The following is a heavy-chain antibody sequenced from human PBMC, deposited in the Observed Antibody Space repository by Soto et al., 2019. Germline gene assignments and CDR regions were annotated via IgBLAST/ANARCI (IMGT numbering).Heavy chain of an antibody. Sequence: NPSETLSLTCTVSGGSISSGGYYWSWIRQHPGKGLEWIGYIYYSGSTYYNPSLKSRVTISVDTSKNQFSLKLSSVAAADTAVYYCARNYGSGSPFDYWGQGTLVTVSS. J-gene: IGHJ4*02. D-gene: IGHD3-10*01. CDR3: ARNYGSGSPFDY. CDR2: IYYSGST. V-gene: IGHV4-31*03. CDR1: GGSISSGGYY.